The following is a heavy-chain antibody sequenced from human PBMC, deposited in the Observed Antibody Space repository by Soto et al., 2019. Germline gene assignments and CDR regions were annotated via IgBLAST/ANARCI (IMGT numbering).Heavy chain of an antibody. D-gene: IGHD6-6*01. CDR3: ARDRIAARLGVGWFDP. CDR2: INPSGGST. V-gene: IGHV1-46*01. Sequence: ASVKVSCKASGYTFTSYYMHWVRQAPGQGLEWMGIINPSGGSTSYAQKFQGRVTMTRDTSTSTVYMELSSLRSEDTAVYYCARDRIAARLGVGWFDPWGQGTLVTVSS. CDR1: GYTFTSYY. J-gene: IGHJ5*02.